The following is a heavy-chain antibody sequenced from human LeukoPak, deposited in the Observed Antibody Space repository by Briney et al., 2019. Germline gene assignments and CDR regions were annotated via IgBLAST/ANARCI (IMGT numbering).Heavy chain of an antibody. Sequence: PGGSLRLSRAASGFTFSSYSMNWVRQAPGKGLEWVSSISSSSSYIYYADSVKGRFTISRDNAKNSLYLQMNSLRAEDTAVYYCARDLDYYDSSGTDYWGQGTLVTVSS. J-gene: IGHJ4*02. V-gene: IGHV3-21*01. CDR2: ISSSSSYI. D-gene: IGHD3-22*01. CDR1: GFTFSSYS. CDR3: ARDLDYYDSSGTDY.